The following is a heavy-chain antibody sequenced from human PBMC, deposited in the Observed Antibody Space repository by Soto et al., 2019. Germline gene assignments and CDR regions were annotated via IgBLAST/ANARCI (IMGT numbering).Heavy chain of an antibody. D-gene: IGHD2-21*02. Sequence: QVQLVESGGGVVQPGRSLRLSCAASGFTFSTFGVHWVRQAPGKGLEWVAVISFDGSNKYYADSVKGRFTISRDNSKNTLYLQMNSLRAEDTAVYYCAKEYGGNSGFDFWGQGTVVTVSA. CDR2: ISFDGSNK. CDR1: GFTFSTFG. J-gene: IGHJ4*02. CDR3: AKEYGGNSGFDF. V-gene: IGHV3-30*18.